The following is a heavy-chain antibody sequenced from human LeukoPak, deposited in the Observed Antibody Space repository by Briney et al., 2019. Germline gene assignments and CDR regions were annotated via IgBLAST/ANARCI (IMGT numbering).Heavy chain of an antibody. D-gene: IGHD5-12*01. CDR3: AKGYVSHYYYGMDV. Sequence: PGGSLRLSCAASGFTFSSYGMSWVRQAPGKGLEWVSGISGSGGSTYYADSVKGRFTISRDNSKNTLYLQMSSLRAEDTATYYCAKGYVSHYYYGMDVWGQGTTATVSS. CDR1: GFTFSSYG. V-gene: IGHV3-23*01. CDR2: ISGSGGST. J-gene: IGHJ6*02.